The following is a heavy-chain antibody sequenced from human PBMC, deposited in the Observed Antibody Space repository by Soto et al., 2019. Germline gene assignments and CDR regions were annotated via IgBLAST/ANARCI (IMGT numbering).Heavy chain of an antibody. V-gene: IGHV3-74*01. Sequence: EVQLVESGGGLVQPGGSLRLSCVASGFTFSSDWMHWVRQGAGKGLVWVSRINMDGSVTNYADSVKGRFTFSRDNAKNTVYLQMNSLRVEDTAVYYCARGPRGVYGNDYWGQGALVTVSS. D-gene: IGHD2-8*02. CDR2: INMDGSVT. J-gene: IGHJ4*02. CDR3: ARGPRGVYGNDY. CDR1: GFTFSSDW.